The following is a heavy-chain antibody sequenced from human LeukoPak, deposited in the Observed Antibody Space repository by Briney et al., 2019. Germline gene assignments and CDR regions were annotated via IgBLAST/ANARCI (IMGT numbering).Heavy chain of an antibody. V-gene: IGHV3-21*01. CDR2: ISSSSSYI. D-gene: IGHD1-14*01. Sequence: GGSLRLSCAASGFTFSSYGMHWVRQAPGKGLEWVSSISSSSSYIYYADSVKGRFTISRDNAKNSLYLQMNSLRAEDTAVYYCARIGNYYYYMDVWGKGTTVTVSS. J-gene: IGHJ6*03. CDR3: ARIGNYYYYMDV. CDR1: GFTFSSYG.